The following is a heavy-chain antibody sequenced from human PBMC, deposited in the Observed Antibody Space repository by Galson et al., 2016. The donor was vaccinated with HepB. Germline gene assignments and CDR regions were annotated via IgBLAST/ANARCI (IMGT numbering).Heavy chain of an antibody. CDR2: ISGDDDST. V-gene: IGHV3-23*01. Sequence: SLRLSCAASGFTFTSSSMSWVRQTPGKGLEWVAAISGDDDSTYYGDSVKGRFTISKDKSKNTLYLQLSSLRAEDTAIYYCAKGGAYDHWGQGTLVTVSP. J-gene: IGHJ4*02. CDR1: GFTFTSSS. CDR3: AKGGAYDH.